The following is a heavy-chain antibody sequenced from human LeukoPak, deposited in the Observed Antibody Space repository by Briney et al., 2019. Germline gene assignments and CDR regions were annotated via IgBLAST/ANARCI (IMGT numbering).Heavy chain of an antibody. CDR2: ISGNGGST. D-gene: IGHD6-6*01. CDR1: GFTFSSHA. J-gene: IGHJ4*02. Sequence: GGSLRLSCEAAGFTFSSHATSWVRQAPGKGLEWVSGISGNGGSTYYADSVKGRFTISRDNSKNTMYMQMNSLRGEDTAIYYCARKEGYSTSSSDYWGQGTLVTVSS. V-gene: IGHV3-23*01. CDR3: ARKEGYSTSSSDY.